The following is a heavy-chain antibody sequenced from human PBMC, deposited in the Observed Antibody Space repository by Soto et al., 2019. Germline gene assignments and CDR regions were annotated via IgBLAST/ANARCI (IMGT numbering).Heavy chain of an antibody. CDR2: IYYSGST. J-gene: IGHJ6*02. CDR3: ARDVVPAAARYYYYGMDV. CDR1: GGSISSYY. V-gene: IGHV4-59*01. D-gene: IGHD2-2*01. Sequence: SETLSLTCTVSGGSISSYYWSWIRQPPGKGLEWIGYIYYSGSTNYNHSLKSRVTISVDTSKNQFSLKLSTVTAADTAVYYCARDVVPAAARYYYYGMDVWGQGTTVTVSS.